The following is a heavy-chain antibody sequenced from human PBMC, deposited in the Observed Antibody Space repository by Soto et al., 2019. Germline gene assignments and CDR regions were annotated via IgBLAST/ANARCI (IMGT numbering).Heavy chain of an antibody. CDR1: GGSISSYY. J-gene: IGHJ4*02. CDR2: IYYSGST. D-gene: IGHD1-26*01. CDR3: ARRWGAAVDY. Sequence: QVQLQESGPGLVKPSETLSLTCTVSGGSISSYYWSWIRQPPGKGLEWIGYIYYSGSTNYTPSLKRRVTISVDTSKNQFSLKRSSVTAADTAVYYCARRWGAAVDYWGQGTLVTVSS. V-gene: IGHV4-59*08.